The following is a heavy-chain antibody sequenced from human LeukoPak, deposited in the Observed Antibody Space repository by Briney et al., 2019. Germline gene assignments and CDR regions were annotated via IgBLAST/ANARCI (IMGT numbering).Heavy chain of an antibody. CDR2: ISYDGSNK. CDR1: GFTFSSYG. D-gene: IGHD5-12*01. CDR3: AKDPYSGYDLGHYHYYYGMDV. Sequence: GGSLRLSCAASGFTFSSYGMHWVRQAPGKGLEWVAVISYDGSNKYYADSVKGRFTISRDNSKNTLYLQMNSLRAEDTAVYYCAKDPYSGYDLGHYHYYYGMDVWGQGTTVTVSS. V-gene: IGHV3-30*18. J-gene: IGHJ6*02.